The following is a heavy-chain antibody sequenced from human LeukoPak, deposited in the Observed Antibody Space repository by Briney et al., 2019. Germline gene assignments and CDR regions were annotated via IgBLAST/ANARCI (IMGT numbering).Heavy chain of an antibody. D-gene: IGHD3-22*01. CDR2: ISSSSSYI. CDR3: ARDHYYDSSGYYYVINAFWVY. CDR1: GFTFSSYS. Sequence: PGGSLRLSCAASGFTFSSYSMNWVRQAPGKGLEWVSSISSSSSYIYYADSVKGRFTISRDNAKSSLYLQMNSLRAEDTAVYYCARDHYYDSSGYYYVINAFWVYWGQGTLVTVSS. V-gene: IGHV3-21*01. J-gene: IGHJ4*02.